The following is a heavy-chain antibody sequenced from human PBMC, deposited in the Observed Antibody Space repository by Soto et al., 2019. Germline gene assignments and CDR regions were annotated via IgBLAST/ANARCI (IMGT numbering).Heavy chain of an antibody. CDR1: GFTFSSYW. Sequence: PGGSLRLSCTASGFTFSSYWMTWFRQSPGKGLEGVADMNQDGGEKYYVDSVKGRFTISRDNSKNTLYLQMNSLRAEDTAVYYCAKTYDFWSGYRAYGMDVWGQGTTVTVSS. CDR2: MNQDGGEK. J-gene: IGHJ6*02. CDR3: AKTYDFWSGYRAYGMDV. V-gene: IGHV3-7*01. D-gene: IGHD3-3*01.